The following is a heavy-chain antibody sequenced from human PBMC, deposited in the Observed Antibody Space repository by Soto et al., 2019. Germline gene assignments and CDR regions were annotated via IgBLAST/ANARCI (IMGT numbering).Heavy chain of an antibody. CDR1: GGSFSGYY. D-gene: IGHD2-2*01. V-gene: IGHV4-34*01. CDR3: ARGRIVVVPAAIGRNWFDP. J-gene: IGHJ5*02. Sequence: QVQLQQWGAGLLKPSETLSLTCAVYGGSFSGYYWSWIRQPPGKGLEWIGEINHSGSTNYNPSLKSRVTISVDTSTNQFSLKLSSVTAADTAVYYCARGRIVVVPAAIGRNWFDPWGQGTLVTVSS. CDR2: INHSGST.